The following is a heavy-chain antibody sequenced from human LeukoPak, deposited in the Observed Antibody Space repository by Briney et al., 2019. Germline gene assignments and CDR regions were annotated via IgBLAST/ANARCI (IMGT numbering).Heavy chain of an antibody. J-gene: IGHJ4*02. D-gene: IGHD5-18*01. CDR2: INHSGST. Sequence: SETLSLTCAVYGGSFSGYYWSWIRQPPGKGLEWIGEINHSGSTNYNPSLKSRVTISVDTSKNQFSLELSSVTAADTAVYYCARVRGYSYGYLDYWGQGTLVTVSS. CDR3: ARVRGYSYGYLDY. CDR1: GGSFSGYY. V-gene: IGHV4-34*01.